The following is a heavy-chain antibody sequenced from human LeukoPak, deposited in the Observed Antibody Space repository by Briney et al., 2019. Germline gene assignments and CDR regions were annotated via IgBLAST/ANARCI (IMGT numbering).Heavy chain of an antibody. D-gene: IGHD3-16*01. CDR3: ARDLGGWGTFDI. V-gene: IGHV1-8*03. J-gene: IGHJ3*02. CDR1: GYTFTNYD. CDR2: INPKSGRT. Sequence: ASVKVSCKTSGYTFTNYDINWVRQATGQGLEWMGWINPKSGRTGYAQKFQGRVTFTRNTSISTAYMELNNLRSDDTAVYYCARDLGGWGTFDIWGQGTMVTVSS.